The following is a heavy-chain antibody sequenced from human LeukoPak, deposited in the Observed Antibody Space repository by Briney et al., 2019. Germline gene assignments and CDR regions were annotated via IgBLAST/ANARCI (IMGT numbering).Heavy chain of an antibody. Sequence: PSQTLSLTCTVSGGSISSGSYYWSWIRQPAGKGLEWIGRIYTSGSTNYNPSLKSRVTISVDTSKSQFSLKLSSVTAADTAIYYCARAPPYISAAYYFDYWGQGTLVTVSS. J-gene: IGHJ4*02. D-gene: IGHD6-13*01. V-gene: IGHV4-61*02. CDR3: ARAPPYISAAYYFDY. CDR2: IYTSGST. CDR1: GGSISSGSYY.